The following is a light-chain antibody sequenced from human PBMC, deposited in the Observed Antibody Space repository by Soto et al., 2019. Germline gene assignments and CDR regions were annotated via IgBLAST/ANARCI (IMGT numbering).Light chain of an antibody. V-gene: IGKV3D-20*01. CDR1: QSVRGNY. J-gene: IGKJ1*01. CDR3: QQSGSSPRT. Sequence: EIVLSQSPATLSLSPGERVILSCGASQSVRGNYLAWYQQKPGLAPRLLIFDASTRATGIPDRFSGSGPGTDFTLTINRLEPEDSGVYYCQQSGSSPRTFGQGTKVDIK. CDR2: DAS.